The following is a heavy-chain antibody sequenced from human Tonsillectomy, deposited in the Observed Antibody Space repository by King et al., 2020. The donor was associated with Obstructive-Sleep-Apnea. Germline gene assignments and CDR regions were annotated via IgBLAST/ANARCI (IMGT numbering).Heavy chain of an antibody. CDR3: ARDGLAAAGPFDY. D-gene: IGHD6-13*01. V-gene: IGHV4-39*07. CDR2: IYYSGST. J-gene: IGHJ4*02. Sequence: MQLQESGPGLVKSSETLSLTCTVSGGSISSSSHYWGWIRQPPGKGLEWIGSIYYSGSTYYNPSLKSRVTISVDTSKNQFSLKLSAVTAADTAVYYCARDGLAAAGPFDYWGQGTLVTVSS. CDR1: GGSISSSSHY.